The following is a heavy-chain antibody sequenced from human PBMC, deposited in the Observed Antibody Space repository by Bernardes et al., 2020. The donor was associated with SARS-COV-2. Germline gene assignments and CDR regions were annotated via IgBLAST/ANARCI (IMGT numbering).Heavy chain of an antibody. CDR3: AGGAVNYGSMTGYFDY. J-gene: IGHJ4*03. CDR1: GASFRDRF. Sequence: SETLSLTCAVDGASFRDRFWNWIRQAPGPGLAWIGEITYSGRTNYNPSLKSRIILSLDRPKNQFSLRLSSVTAADTAVYYCAGGAVNYGSMTGYFDYWGQGARVTVSS. D-gene: IGHD2-21*02. CDR2: ITYSGRT. V-gene: IGHV4-34*01.